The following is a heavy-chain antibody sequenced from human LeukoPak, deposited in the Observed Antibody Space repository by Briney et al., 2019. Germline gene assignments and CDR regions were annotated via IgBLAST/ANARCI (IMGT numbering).Heavy chain of an antibody. V-gene: IGHV3-30*04. Sequence: XXXMXWVRQAPGKGLEWVAVISYDGSKKYYADSVKGRFTISRDNSKNTLYLQMNSLRAEDTAVYYCAAKFWSGSGMDVWGQGTTVTVSS. J-gene: IGHJ6*02. CDR3: AAKFWSGSGMDV. CDR1: XXX. CDR2: ISYDGSKK. D-gene: IGHD3-3*01.